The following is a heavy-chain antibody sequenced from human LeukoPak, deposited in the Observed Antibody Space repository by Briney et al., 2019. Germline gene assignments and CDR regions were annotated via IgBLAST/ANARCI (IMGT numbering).Heavy chain of an antibody. D-gene: IGHD1-26*01. CDR2: ITTTSSTI. J-gene: IGHJ4*02. CDR1: GFTFSNYY. V-gene: IGHV3-48*01. CDR3: ASGWSFGLDY. Sequence: GGSLRLSCAASGFTFSNYYMNWVRQAPGKGLEWVSYITTTSSTIYYADSVKGRFTTSRDNAKNSLYLQMNSLRAEDTAVYYCASGWSFGLDYWGQGTLVTVSS.